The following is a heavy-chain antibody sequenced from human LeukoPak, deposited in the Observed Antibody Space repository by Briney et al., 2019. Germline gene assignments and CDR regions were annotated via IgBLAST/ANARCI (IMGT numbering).Heavy chain of an antibody. CDR2: ISEKGGST. J-gene: IGHJ4*02. V-gene: IGHV3-23*01. Sequence: GGSLRLSCVVSGFSLSNYAMSWVRQAPGKGLEWVSYISEKGGSTTYGDSVKGRFTISRDNSKNMLHLQMSSLTGEDTALYYCVRRGDASSGWGDHDYWGQGALVTVSS. CDR1: GFSLSNYA. CDR3: VRRGDASSGWGDHDY. D-gene: IGHD6-19*01.